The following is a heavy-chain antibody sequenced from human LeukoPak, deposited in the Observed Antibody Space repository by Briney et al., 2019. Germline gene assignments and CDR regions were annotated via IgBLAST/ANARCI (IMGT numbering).Heavy chain of an antibody. D-gene: IGHD3-10*01. CDR3: ASPGSDKTVLGYYGSGRGPMDV. CDR1: GYIFTSYG. CDR2: ISAYNGNT. Sequence: ASVKVSCKASGYIFTSYGISWVRQAPGQGLEWMGWISAYNGNTNYAQKLQGRVTMTTDTSTSTAYMELRSLRSDDTAVYYCASPGSDKTVLGYYGSGRGPMDVWGQGTTVTVSS. J-gene: IGHJ6*02. V-gene: IGHV1-18*01.